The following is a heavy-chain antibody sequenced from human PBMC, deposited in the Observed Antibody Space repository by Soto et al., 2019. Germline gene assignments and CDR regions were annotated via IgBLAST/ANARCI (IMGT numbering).Heavy chain of an antibody. CDR2: ISSSSSYI. D-gene: IGHD3-10*01. CDR3: AREAVRFLNWFDP. Sequence: GGSLRLSCAASGFTFSSYSMSWVRQAPGKGLEWVSSISSSSSYIYYADSVKGRFTISRDNAKNSLYLQMNSLRAEDTAVYYCAREAVRFLNWFDPWGQGTLVTVSS. J-gene: IGHJ5*02. CDR1: GFTFSSYS. V-gene: IGHV3-21*01.